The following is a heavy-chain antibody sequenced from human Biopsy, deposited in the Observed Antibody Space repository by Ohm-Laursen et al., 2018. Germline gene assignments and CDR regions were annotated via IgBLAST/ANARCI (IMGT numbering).Heavy chain of an antibody. CDR2: IYYSVMT. CDR1: GDSVTKYY. J-gene: IGHJ5*02. D-gene: IGHD3-22*01. Sequence: SETLSLTCTVSGDSVTKYYWSWIRQPPGKGLERIGHIYYSVMTNYNPSLQSRVSISVDTSRNQVSLTLNSETAADTAVYYCARDYDTSGYYYVSWGQGTLVTVSS. V-gene: IGHV4-59*08. CDR3: ARDYDTSGYYYVS.